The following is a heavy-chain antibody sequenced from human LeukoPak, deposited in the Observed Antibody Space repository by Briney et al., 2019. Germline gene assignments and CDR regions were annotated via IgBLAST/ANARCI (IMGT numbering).Heavy chain of an antibody. CDR1: GFTFSSYA. Sequence: QTGGSLRLSCAASGFTFSSYAMSWVRQAPGKGLEWVSGISGGGGTTYYADPVKGRFTISRDNSKNTLFLQMNSLRAEDTALYYCAKDEGSGWYYFDYWGQGTLVTVSS. D-gene: IGHD6-19*01. J-gene: IGHJ4*02. CDR3: AKDEGSGWYYFDY. CDR2: ISGGGGTT. V-gene: IGHV3-23*01.